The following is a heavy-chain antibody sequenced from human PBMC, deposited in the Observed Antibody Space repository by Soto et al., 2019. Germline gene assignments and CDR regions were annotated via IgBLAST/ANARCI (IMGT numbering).Heavy chain of an antibody. CDR2: IYYSGTT. V-gene: IGHV4-39*01. Sequence: PSETLSLTCTVSGDSISSTTYYWGWIRQPPGKGLEWIGAIYYSGTTFYNPSLKSRVTMSIDTSKNQFSLNLSSVTAADTAVYYCARVAAAGIYYFDYWGQGTLVTVSS. J-gene: IGHJ4*02. CDR3: ARVAAAGIYYFDY. CDR1: GDSISSTTYY. D-gene: IGHD6-13*01.